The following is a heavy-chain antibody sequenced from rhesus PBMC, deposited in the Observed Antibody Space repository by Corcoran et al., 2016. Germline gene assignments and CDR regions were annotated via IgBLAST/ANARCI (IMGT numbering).Heavy chain of an antibody. Sequence: QVQLQESGPGIMKPSETLSLTCAVSGGTISSGYYYWSWRRQPPGKGLEWIGGIYSNSESTNYNPSLKSRVTISKDTPKNQFSLKLSSVTATDTAVYYCARLGTHRFDVWGPGVLVSVSS. CDR1: GGTISSGYYY. V-gene: IGHV4S12*01. CDR3: ARLGTHRFDV. D-gene: IGHD5-24*01. J-gene: IGHJ5-1*01. CDR2: IYSNSEST.